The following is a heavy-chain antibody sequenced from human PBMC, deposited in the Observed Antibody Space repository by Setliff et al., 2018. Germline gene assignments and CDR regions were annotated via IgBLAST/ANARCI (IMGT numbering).Heavy chain of an antibody. D-gene: IGHD3-22*01. CDR3: ARASHSYGSPNWFDP. CDR1: GASLSSGTYY. V-gene: IGHV4-61*10. Sequence: SETLSLTCTVSGASLSSGTYYWSWIRQPAGKGLEWIGYIYYSGSTFYNPSLQSRVTISVDTSKNQFSLKLTSLNAADSAVYYCARASHSYGSPNWFDPWGPGALVTVSS. CDR2: IYYSGST. J-gene: IGHJ5*02.